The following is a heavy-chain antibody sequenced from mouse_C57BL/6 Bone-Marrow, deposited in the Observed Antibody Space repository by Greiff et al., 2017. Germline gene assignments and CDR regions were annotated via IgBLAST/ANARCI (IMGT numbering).Heavy chain of an antibody. Sequence: QVQLQQPGAELVKPGASVKMSCKASGYTFTSYWITWVKQRPGQGLEWIGDIYPTSGRTNYNEKFKSKAILTVATSSNTAYMQLSSLTSEYSAVFCCASSCRLGRSFDYWGQGTTLTVSS. CDR2: IYPTSGRT. CDR1: GYTFTSYW. J-gene: IGHJ2*01. V-gene: IGHV1-55*01. D-gene: IGHD4-1*01. CDR3: ASSCRLGRSFDY.